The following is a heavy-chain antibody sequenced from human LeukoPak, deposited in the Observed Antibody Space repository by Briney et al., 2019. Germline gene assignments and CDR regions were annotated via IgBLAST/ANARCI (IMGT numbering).Heavy chain of an antibody. CDR2: INHSGST. CDR3: ARGRRGSSSWYGKNYFDY. Sequence: PSETLSLTCAVYGGSFSGYYWSWIRQPPGKGLEWIGEINHSGSTNYNPSLKSRVTISVDTSKNQFSLKLSSVTAADTAVYYCARGRRGSSSWYGKNYFDYWGQGTLVTVSS. D-gene: IGHD6-13*01. CDR1: GGSFSGYY. V-gene: IGHV4-34*01. J-gene: IGHJ4*02.